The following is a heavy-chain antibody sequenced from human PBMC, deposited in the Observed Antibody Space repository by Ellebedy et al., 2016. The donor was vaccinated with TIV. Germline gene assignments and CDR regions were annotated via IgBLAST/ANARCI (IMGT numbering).Heavy chain of an antibody. CDR3: ARGSSPNYNYYGMDV. CDR2: INPSGGST. CDR1: GYTFTSYY. J-gene: IGHJ6*02. V-gene: IGHV1-46*04. D-gene: IGHD2-15*01. Sequence: AASVKVSCKASGYTFTSYYMHWARQAPGQGLEWMGIINPSGGSTSYAQKLQGRVTMTRDTSTSTVYMELSSLRSEDTAVYYCARGSSPNYNYYGMDVWGQGTTVTVSS.